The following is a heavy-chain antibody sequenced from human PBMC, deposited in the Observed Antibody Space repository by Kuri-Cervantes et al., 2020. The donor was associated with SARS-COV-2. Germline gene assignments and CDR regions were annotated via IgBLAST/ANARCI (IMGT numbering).Heavy chain of an antibody. V-gene: IGHV4-38-2*01. J-gene: IGHJ4*02. D-gene: IGHD7-27*01. CDR2: IYHSGST. CDR3: ARHGGQTNWGKGDY. CDR1: GYSISSGYY. Sequence: LRLSCAVSGYSISSGYYWCWIRQPPGKGLEWIGRIYHSGSTYYNPSLKSRVTISVDTSKNQFSLKLSSVTAADTAVYYCARHGGQTNWGKGDYWGQGTLVTVSS.